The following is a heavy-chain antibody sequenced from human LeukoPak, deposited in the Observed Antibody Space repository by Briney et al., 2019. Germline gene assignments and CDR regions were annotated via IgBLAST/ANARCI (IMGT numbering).Heavy chain of an antibody. D-gene: IGHD3-10*01. CDR2: LSADKSQV. CDR1: GYNLSAYG. Sequence: GASVKVSCKASGYNLSAYGIGWVRQAPGQGLEWMGWLSADKSQVNYAQKFQDRVILTTDTSTNTAHMELRNLKFDDTAVYFCARVEVHPRRYFYYMDVWGKGTTVTISS. J-gene: IGHJ6*03. CDR3: ARVEVHPRRYFYYMDV. V-gene: IGHV1-18*04.